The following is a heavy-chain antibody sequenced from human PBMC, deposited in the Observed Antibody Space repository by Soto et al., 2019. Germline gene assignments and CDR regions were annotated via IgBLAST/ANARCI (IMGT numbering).Heavy chain of an antibody. D-gene: IGHD1-1*01. V-gene: IGHV5-51*01. CDR2: IYPGDSDT. Sequence: GESLKISCNGSGYSFTTYWIAWGRQMPWKGLECMGIIYPGDSDTRYSPSFQGQVTISVDKSISTAYLQWSSLRASDTAIYYCARHGKFSSMTNYFDSWGQGALVTVSS. J-gene: IGHJ4*02. CDR3: ARHGKFSSMTNYFDS. CDR1: GYSFTTYW.